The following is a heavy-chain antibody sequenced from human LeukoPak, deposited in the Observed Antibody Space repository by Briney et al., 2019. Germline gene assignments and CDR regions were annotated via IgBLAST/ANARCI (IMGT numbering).Heavy chain of an antibody. J-gene: IGHJ4*02. CDR3: ARGKYSSGWFDY. D-gene: IGHD6-19*01. V-gene: IGHV3-21*01. CDR2: ITTNSTYI. Sequence: PGGSLRLSCAASGFTFSSYSMSWVRQAPGKGLEWVSSITTNSTYISYADSVKGRFTISRDNAKNSLYLQMNSLRAEDTAVYYCARGKYSSGWFDYWGQGTLVTVSS. CDR1: GFTFSSYS.